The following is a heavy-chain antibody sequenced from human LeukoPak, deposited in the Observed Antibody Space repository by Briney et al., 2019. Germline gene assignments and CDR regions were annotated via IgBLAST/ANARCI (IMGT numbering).Heavy chain of an antibody. V-gene: IGHV1-58*02. Sequence: SVKVSCKASGFTFTSSAMQWVRQARGQRLEWIGWIVVGSGNTNYAQKFQERVTITRDMSTSTVYMELSSLRSEDTAVYYCAADTAPYCSGGSCYVGWGQGTLVTVSS. CDR2: IVVGSGNT. J-gene: IGHJ4*02. D-gene: IGHD2-15*01. CDR1: GFTFTSSA. CDR3: AADTAPYCSGGSCYVG.